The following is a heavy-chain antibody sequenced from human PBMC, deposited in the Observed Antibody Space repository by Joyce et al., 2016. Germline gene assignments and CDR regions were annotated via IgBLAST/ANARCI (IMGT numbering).Heavy chain of an antibody. J-gene: IGHJ4*02. CDR3: ARSSYTNGIFDY. CDR2: LSSSSSYI. Sequence: EVQLVESGGGLVKPGGSLRLSCAASGFTFSSYSMSWVRQAPGKGLEWVSSLSSSSSYIKYTDSVKGRFIISRDNAKNSLYLQMNSLRVEDTAVYYCARSSYTNGIFDYWGQGTLVTVSS. CDR1: GFTFSSYS. D-gene: IGHD2-8*01. V-gene: IGHV3-21*01.